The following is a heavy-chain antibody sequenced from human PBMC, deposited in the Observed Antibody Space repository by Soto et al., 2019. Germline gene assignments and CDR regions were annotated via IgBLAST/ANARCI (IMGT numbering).Heavy chain of an antibody. Sequence: PSETLSLTCAVSGYSISSGYYWGWIRQTPGKGLEWIASIYHSGSTYYNPSLKSRVTISVDTSKNQFSLKLTSVTAADTAVYYCARGAATVTSGWFDPWGQGIMVTVSS. CDR1: GYSISSGYY. V-gene: IGHV4-38-2*01. J-gene: IGHJ5*02. CDR3: ARGAATVTSGWFDP. D-gene: IGHD4-17*01. CDR2: IYHSGST.